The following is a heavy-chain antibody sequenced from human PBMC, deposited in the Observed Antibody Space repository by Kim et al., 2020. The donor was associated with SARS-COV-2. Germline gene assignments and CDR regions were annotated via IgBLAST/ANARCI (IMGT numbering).Heavy chain of an antibody. CDR1: GFIFSGST. D-gene: IGHD3-3*02. CDR3: ATYIDHFFNH. Sequence: GGSLRLSCAASGFIFSGSTIHWVRQASGKGLEWVGRIRSKPKSYATEYTVSVKGRFTVSRDDSKNTAYLQMNGLKTEGTAVDYCATYIDHFFNHCVQG. J-gene: IGHJ4*02. CDR2: IRSKPKSYAT. V-gene: IGHV3-73*01.